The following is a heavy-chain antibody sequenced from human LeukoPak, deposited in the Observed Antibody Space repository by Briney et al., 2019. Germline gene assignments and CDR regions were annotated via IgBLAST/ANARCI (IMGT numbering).Heavy chain of an antibody. CDR2: MSPDSGYT. V-gene: IGHV1-8*02. D-gene: IGHD5-12*01. CDR3: EIYTGYDSF. Sequence: ASVKVSRKASGYTFTSYGITWVRQATGQGLEWMGWMSPDSGYTGYAQTFQGRVTLTRNTSVSTAFMGLSSLRSEDTAVYYCEIYTGYDSFWGQGTLVTVSS. J-gene: IGHJ4*02. CDR1: GYTFTSYG.